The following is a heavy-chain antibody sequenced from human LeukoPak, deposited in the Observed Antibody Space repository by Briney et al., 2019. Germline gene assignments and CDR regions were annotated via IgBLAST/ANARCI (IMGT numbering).Heavy chain of an antibody. J-gene: IGHJ4*02. CDR1: GFTFSSYW. CDR3: ARDGLLWFGDSRTDF. D-gene: IGHD3-10*01. CDR2: IKEDGSEK. Sequence: GGSLRLSCAAAGFTFSSYWMSWVRQAPGKGLERVANIKEDGSEKYYVDSVKGRFTISRDNAKNPLFLQMNSLRAEDTAVYYCARDGLLWFGDSRTDFWGQGTLVTVSS. V-gene: IGHV3-7*01.